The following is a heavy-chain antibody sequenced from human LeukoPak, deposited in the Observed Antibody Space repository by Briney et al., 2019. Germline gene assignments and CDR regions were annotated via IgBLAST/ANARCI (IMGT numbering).Heavy chain of an antibody. D-gene: IGHD2-2*01. Sequence: ASVKVSCKASGGTFSSYAISWVRQAPGQGLEWMGGIISIFGTANYAQKFQGRVTITTVESTSTAYMELSSLRSEDTAVYYCARAPAALNCFDPWGRGTLVTVS. CDR1: GGTFSSYA. CDR2: IISIFGTA. V-gene: IGHV1-69*05. J-gene: IGHJ5*02. CDR3: ARAPAALNCFDP.